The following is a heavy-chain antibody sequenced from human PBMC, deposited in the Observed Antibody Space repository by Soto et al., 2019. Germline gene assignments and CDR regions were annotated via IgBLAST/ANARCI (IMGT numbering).Heavy chain of an antibody. Sequence: GESLKISCKGSGYSFTSYWIGWVRQMPGKGLEWMGIIYPGDSDTRYSPSFQGQVTISADKSISTAYLQWSSLKASDTAMYYCARRVDIVATLQYYFDYWGQGTLVTVSS. V-gene: IGHV5-51*01. CDR1: GYSFTSYW. CDR2: IYPGDSDT. J-gene: IGHJ4*02. D-gene: IGHD5-12*01. CDR3: ARRVDIVATLQYYFDY.